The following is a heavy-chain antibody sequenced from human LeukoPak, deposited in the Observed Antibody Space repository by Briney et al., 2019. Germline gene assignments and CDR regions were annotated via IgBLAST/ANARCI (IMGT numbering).Heavy chain of an antibody. Sequence: RASVKVSCKASGYTFTSYGISWVRQAPGQGLEWMGWISAYNGNTNYAQKLQGRVTMTTDTSTSTAYMELRSLRSDDTAVYYCARDSNLLYFGESQNHFDFWGQGTLVTVSS. CDR1: GYTFTSYG. V-gene: IGHV1-18*01. D-gene: IGHD3-10*01. CDR3: ARDSNLLYFGESQNHFDF. J-gene: IGHJ4*02. CDR2: ISAYNGNT.